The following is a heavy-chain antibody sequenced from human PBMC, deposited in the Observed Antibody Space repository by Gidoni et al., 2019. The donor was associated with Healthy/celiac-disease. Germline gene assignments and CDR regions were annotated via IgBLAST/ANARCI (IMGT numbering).Heavy chain of an antibody. CDR2: ISSSSSYI. D-gene: IGHD2-2*01. Sequence: EVQLVESGGGLVKPGGSLRLSCAASGFTFSSYSMNWVRQAPGKGLEWVSSISSSSSYIYYADSVKGRFTISRDNAKNSLYLQMNSLRAEDTAVYYCARDLIVVVPAAEHYYYYGMDVWGQGTTVTVSS. J-gene: IGHJ6*02. V-gene: IGHV3-21*01. CDR1: GFTFSSYS. CDR3: ARDLIVVVPAAEHYYYYGMDV.